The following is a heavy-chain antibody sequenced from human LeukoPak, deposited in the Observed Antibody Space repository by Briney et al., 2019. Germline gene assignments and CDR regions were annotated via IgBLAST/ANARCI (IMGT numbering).Heavy chain of an antibody. J-gene: IGHJ4*02. D-gene: IGHD1-1*01. CDR3: ARIDWTPDF. Sequence: SETLSLTCSVSGYSISNGHVWAWIRQPPGKGLEWIGTIHHSGNTYYNPSLQSRVTVSVDTSRNQFSLRVYSVTAADTGAYYCARIDWTPDFWGQGTLVTVSS. CDR2: IHHSGNT. V-gene: IGHV4-38-2*02. CDR1: GYSISNGHV.